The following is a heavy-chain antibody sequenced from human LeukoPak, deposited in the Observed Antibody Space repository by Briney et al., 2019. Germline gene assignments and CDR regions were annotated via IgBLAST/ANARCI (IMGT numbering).Heavy chain of an antibody. CDR1: GGTFSSYA. D-gene: IGHD3-22*01. CDR2: IIPILGIA. J-gene: IGHJ3*02. CDR3: AGDTPYYYDSSGFRGGAFDI. Sequence: SVKVSCKASGGTFSSYAISWVRQAPGQGLEWMGRIIPILGIANYAQKFQGRVTITADKSTSTAYMELSSLRSEDTAVYYCAGDTPYYYDSSGFRGGAFDIWGQGTMVTVSS. V-gene: IGHV1-69*04.